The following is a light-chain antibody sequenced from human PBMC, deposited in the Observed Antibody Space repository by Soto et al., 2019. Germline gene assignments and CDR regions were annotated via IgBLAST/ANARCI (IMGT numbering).Light chain of an antibody. CDR1: QSISNF. CDR2: AAS. CDR3: QQSYSAPQFT. Sequence: DIQMTQSPSSLSASVGDRVTITCRASQSISNFLNWYQQKPGKAPNLLIYAASSLRSGVPSRFSGSGSGTDFTLTISSLQPEDFATYYCQQSYSAPQFTFAHGTKVDI. J-gene: IGKJ3*01. V-gene: IGKV1-39*01.